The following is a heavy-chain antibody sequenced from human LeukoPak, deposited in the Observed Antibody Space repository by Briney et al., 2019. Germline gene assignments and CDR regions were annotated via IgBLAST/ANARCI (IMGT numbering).Heavy chain of an antibody. J-gene: IGHJ6*03. V-gene: IGHV3-30*18. Sequence: GGSLRLSCAASGFTFSSYGMHWVRQAPGKGLEWVAVISYDGSNKYYADSVKGRFTISRDNSKNTLYLQMNSLRAEDTAVYYCAKDSARRGYSSSWWKVYYYYYMDVWGKGTTVTVSS. D-gene: IGHD6-13*01. CDR2: ISYDGSNK. CDR1: GFTFSSYG. CDR3: AKDSARRGYSSSWWKVYYYYYMDV.